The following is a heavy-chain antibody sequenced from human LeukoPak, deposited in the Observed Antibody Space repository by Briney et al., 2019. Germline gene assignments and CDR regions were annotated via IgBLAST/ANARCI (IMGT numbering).Heavy chain of an antibody. J-gene: IGHJ5*02. V-gene: IGHV4-34*01. CDR1: GGSFSGYY. CDR2: INHSGST. CDR3: AREDLGYCSGGSCLESDP. Sequence: SETLSLTSAVYGGSFSGYYWSWIRQPPGKGLEWIGEINHSGSTNYNPSLKSRVTISVDTSKNQFSLKLSSVTAADTAVYYCAREDLGYCSGGSCLESDPWGQGTLVTVSS. D-gene: IGHD2-15*01.